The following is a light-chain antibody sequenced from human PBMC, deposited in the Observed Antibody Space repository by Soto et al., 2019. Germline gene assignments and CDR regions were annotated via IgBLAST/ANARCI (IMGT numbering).Light chain of an antibody. CDR2: YND. V-gene: IGLV1-36*01. CDR1: SSNIGDNA. CDR3: ATWDGSLNGGV. J-gene: IGLJ3*02. Sequence: QSVLTQPPSMSEAPRQRVTISCSGSSSNIGDNAVNWYQQLPGKAPKLLIYYNDQLPSGVSDRFSGSRSGTSASLAISGLQSEDEATYYCATWDGSLNGGVFGGGTKLTVL.